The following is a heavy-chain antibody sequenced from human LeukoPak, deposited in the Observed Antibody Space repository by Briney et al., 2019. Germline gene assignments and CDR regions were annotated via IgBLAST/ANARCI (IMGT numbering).Heavy chain of an antibody. CDR3: AHVSSIAGRFGH. J-gene: IGHJ4*02. D-gene: IGHD6-6*01. CDR2: IYWDDDK. CDR1: GFSLGTSGGG. Sequence: EAGPTLLHPTPTLTLTCTISGFSLGTSGGGVCWIRQPPVMALEWLTLIYWDDDKRYSPSMKSRLTITKDTSKNQVVLTMTNMDPVDTATYYCAHVSSIAGRFGHWGQGTMVTVSS. V-gene: IGHV2-5*02.